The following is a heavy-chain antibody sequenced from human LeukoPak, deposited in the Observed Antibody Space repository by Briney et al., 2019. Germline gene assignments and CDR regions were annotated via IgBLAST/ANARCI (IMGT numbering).Heavy chain of an antibody. CDR2: IIPIFGTA. V-gene: IGHV1-69*05. CDR3: ARSKWDRFLEWLFEVVYAFDI. Sequence: SVKVSCKASRGTFSSYAISWVRQAPGQGLEWMGGIIPIFGTANYAQKFQGRVTITTDESTSTAYMELSSLRSEDTAVYYCARSKWDRFLEWLFEVVYAFDIWGQGTMVTVSS. CDR1: RGTFSSYA. D-gene: IGHD3-3*01. J-gene: IGHJ3*02.